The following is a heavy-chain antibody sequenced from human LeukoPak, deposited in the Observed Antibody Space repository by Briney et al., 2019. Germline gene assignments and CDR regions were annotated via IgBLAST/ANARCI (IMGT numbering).Heavy chain of an antibody. J-gene: IGHJ4*02. CDR1: GYTFTSYG. CDR2: ISAYNGNT. V-gene: IGHV1-18*01. D-gene: IGHD3-22*01. CDR3: ARTGNYYDSSGYYYVY. Sequence: ASVKVSCKASGYTFTSYGISWVRQAPGQGLEWMGWISAYNGNTNYAQKLQGRVTMTTDTSTGTAYMELGSLRSDDTAVYYCARTGNYYDSSGYYYVYWGQGTLVTVSS.